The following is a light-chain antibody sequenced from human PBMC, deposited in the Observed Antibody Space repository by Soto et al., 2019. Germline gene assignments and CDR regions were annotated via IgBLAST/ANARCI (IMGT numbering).Light chain of an antibody. CDR1: QSVSTF. V-gene: IGKV3-11*01. CDR3: LQRGSWPLFT. CDR2: DAS. J-gene: IGKJ4*01. Sequence: EIVLTQSPATLSLSPGERATLSCRASQSVSTFLAWYQQKPAQAPRLLIYDASSRATGIPARFSGSGSGTEFPLNISILEPEDFAVYYFLQRGSWPLFTVGGGTQVEIK.